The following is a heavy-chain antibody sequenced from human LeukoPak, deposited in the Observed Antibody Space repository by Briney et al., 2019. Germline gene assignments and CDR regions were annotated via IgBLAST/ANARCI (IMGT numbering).Heavy chain of an antibody. CDR3: AKAPVTTCSGAYCYPFDY. CDR1: GVPFDYYD. D-gene: IGHD2-15*01. V-gene: IGHV3-30*04. Sequence: PGTSLRLSCVASGVPFDYYDMHWVRQTTGKGLQWVAAISSDGRRQYYADSVKGRFTISRDSSKNTLYLQMNSLRAEDAAVYYCAKAPVTTCSGAYCYPFDYWGQGTLVTVSS. J-gene: IGHJ4*02. CDR2: ISSDGRRQ.